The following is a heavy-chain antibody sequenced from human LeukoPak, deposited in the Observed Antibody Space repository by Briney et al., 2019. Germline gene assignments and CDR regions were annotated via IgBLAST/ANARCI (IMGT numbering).Heavy chain of an antibody. V-gene: IGHV3-23*01. Sequence: GGSLRLSCAASGFTFSSYAMSWVRQAPGKGLEWVSAISGSGGSTYYADSVKGRFTISRDNSKNTLYLRMNSLRAEDTAVYYCAKANSGWHRFDYWGQGTLVTVSS. CDR2: ISGSGGST. D-gene: IGHD6-19*01. CDR3: AKANSGWHRFDY. J-gene: IGHJ4*02. CDR1: GFTFSSYA.